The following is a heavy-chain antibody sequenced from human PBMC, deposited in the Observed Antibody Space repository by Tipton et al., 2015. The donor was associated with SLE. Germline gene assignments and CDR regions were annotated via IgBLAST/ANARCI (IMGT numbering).Heavy chain of an antibody. CDR1: GGSISSSSYY. Sequence: TLSLTCTVSGGSISSSSYYWGWIRQSPGKGLEWIGSVYHSGSTYYNPSLKSQVTISIDSSKNQVSLRMTYVAAADTAVYYCARTSNGEFGELSPFDYWGQGMLVTVSS. CDR2: VYHSGST. V-gene: IGHV4-39*01. J-gene: IGHJ4*02. D-gene: IGHD3-10*01. CDR3: ARTSNGEFGELSPFDY.